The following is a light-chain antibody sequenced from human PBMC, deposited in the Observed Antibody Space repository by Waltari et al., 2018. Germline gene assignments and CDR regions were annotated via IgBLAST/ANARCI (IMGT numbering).Light chain of an antibody. Sequence: DIQMTQYPYTLSASVGERVTITYRASQSISTWLAWYQQKPGKTPKRLMYKASNLESGVPSRFGGSGAGTEFTLTISGLQPDDFATYYCQYYNSPGTFGQGTKVGIK. CDR1: QSISTW. J-gene: IGKJ1*01. V-gene: IGKV1-5*03. CDR2: KAS. CDR3: QYYNSPGT.